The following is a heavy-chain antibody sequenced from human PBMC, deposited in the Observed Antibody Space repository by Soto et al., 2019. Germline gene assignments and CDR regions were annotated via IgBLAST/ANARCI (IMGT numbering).Heavy chain of an antibody. Sequence: GGSLRLSCAASGFTFNTCSMNWVRQAPGKGLEWISYISSSSSSRYYADSVEGRFTISRDNAKKSLYLQMNSLRDEDTAVYYCARARSGYLSSYYYGMDVWGQGTTVTVSS. CDR2: ISSSSSSR. CDR3: ARARSGYLSSYYYGMDV. CDR1: GFTFNTCS. J-gene: IGHJ6*02. D-gene: IGHD3-3*01. V-gene: IGHV3-48*02.